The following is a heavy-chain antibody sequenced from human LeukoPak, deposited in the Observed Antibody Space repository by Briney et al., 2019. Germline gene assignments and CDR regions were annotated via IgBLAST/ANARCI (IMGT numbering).Heavy chain of an antibody. J-gene: IGHJ4*02. CDR1: GFTFSTFA. CDR3: ARDPFNWGGNDY. V-gene: IGHV3-23*01. D-gene: IGHD7-27*01. CDR2: IFPSGGEI. Sequence: GGSLRLSCAASGFTFSTFAMIWVRQPPGKGLEWVSSIFPSGGEIHYADSVRGRFTISRDNSKNTLYLQMNSLRAEDTAVYYCARDPFNWGGNDYWGQGTLVTVSS.